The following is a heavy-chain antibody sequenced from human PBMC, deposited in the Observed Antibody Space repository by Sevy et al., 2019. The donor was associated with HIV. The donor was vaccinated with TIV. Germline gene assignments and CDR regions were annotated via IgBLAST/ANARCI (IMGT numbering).Heavy chain of an antibody. D-gene: IGHD3-3*01. CDR2: IYNDGFIT. Sequence: GGSLRLSCAASGFTFTNYWMHWVRQAPGKGLVWVSRIYNDGFITIYADSVKGRFTISRDNAKNTLYLQMNSLRAEDTAVYYCAREARSEIAFDIWGQGTMVTVSS. CDR3: AREARSEIAFDI. CDR1: GFTFTNYW. V-gene: IGHV3-74*01. J-gene: IGHJ3*02.